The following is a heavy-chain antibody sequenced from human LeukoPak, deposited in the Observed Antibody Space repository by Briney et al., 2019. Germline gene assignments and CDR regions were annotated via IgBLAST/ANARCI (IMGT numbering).Heavy chain of an antibody. Sequence: GGSLRLSCAASGFTFSSYGMHWVRQAPGKGLEWVAVIWYDGSNKYYADSVKGRFTISRDNSKNTLYLQMNSLGAEDTAVYYCARESQLGWELLSYYYYYGMDVWGQGTTVTVSS. CDR2: IWYDGSNK. D-gene: IGHD1-26*01. V-gene: IGHV3-33*01. J-gene: IGHJ6*02. CDR1: GFTFSSYG. CDR3: ARESQLGWELLSYYYYYGMDV.